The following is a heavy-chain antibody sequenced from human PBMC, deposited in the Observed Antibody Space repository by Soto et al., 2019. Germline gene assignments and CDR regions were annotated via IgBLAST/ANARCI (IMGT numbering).Heavy chain of an antibody. CDR1: GYTFSDYY. V-gene: IGHV3-11*01. Sequence: GGTLRLSCAASGYTFSDYYMSWIRQAPGKGLEWVSFISSSGSTIYYADSVKGRFTISRDNAKNSLYLEMNSLRAEDTAVYYWARGSSIAVAGTRFDYLGQGTLVTVFS. J-gene: IGHJ4*02. CDR2: ISSSGSTI. D-gene: IGHD6-19*01. CDR3: ARGSSIAVAGTRFDY.